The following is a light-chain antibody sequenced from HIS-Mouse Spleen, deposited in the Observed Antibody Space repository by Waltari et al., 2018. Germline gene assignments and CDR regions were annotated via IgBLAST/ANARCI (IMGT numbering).Light chain of an antibody. CDR1: SSDVGGYNY. V-gene: IGLV2-14*01. J-gene: IGLJ3*02. Sequence: QSALTQPASVSGSPGQSITISCTGTSSDVGGYNYVSWYQQHPGKAPKLMIYEVSNRPSGVSIRFSGSKAGNTASLTICGLQAEDEADYYCSSYTSSSTWVFGGGTKLTVL. CDR3: SSYTSSSTWV. CDR2: EVS.